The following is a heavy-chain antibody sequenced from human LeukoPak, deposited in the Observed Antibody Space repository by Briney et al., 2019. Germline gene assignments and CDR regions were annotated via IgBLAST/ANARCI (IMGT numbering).Heavy chain of an antibody. Sequence: SETLSLTCAVSGGSISSSNWWSWVRQPPGKGLEWIGEIHHSGSTNYNPSLKSRVTISVDKSKNQFSLKLSSVTAADTAVYYCARDQRRYYYDSSGYSNGGYFQHWGQGTLVTVSS. CDR3: ARDQRRYYYDSSGYSNGGYFQH. V-gene: IGHV4-4*02. J-gene: IGHJ1*01. D-gene: IGHD3-22*01. CDR2: IHHSGST. CDR1: GGSISSSNW.